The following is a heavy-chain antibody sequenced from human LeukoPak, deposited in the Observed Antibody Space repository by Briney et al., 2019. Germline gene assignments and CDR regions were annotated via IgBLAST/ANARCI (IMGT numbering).Heavy chain of an antibody. CDR2: IKQDGSEK. CDR3: ARDRITIFGVVGDAFDI. CDR1: GFTFSSYW. V-gene: IGHV3-7*01. Sequence: GGSLRLSCAASGFTFSSYWMSWVRQAPGKGLEWVANIKQDGSEKYYVDSVKGRFTISRDNAKNSLYLQMNSLRAEDTAVYYCARDRITIFGVVGDAFDIWGQGTMVTVSS. J-gene: IGHJ3*02. D-gene: IGHD3-3*01.